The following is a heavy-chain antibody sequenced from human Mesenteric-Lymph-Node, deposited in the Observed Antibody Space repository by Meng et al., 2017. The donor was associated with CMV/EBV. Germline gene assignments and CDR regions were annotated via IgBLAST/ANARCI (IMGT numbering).Heavy chain of an antibody. Sequence: GESLKISCAASGFTFSSYAMHWVRQAPGKGLEWVAVISYDGSNKYYADSVKGRFTISRDNSKNTLYLQMNSLRAEDTAVYYCARDQWELTPGSVYYYYYGMDVWGQGTTVTVSS. J-gene: IGHJ6*02. CDR1: GFTFSSYA. CDR2: ISYDGSNK. V-gene: IGHV3-30*04. CDR3: ARDQWELTPGSVYYYYYGMDV. D-gene: IGHD1-26*01.